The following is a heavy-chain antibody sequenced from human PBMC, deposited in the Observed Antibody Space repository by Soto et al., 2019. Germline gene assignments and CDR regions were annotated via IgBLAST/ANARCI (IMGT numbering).Heavy chain of an antibody. D-gene: IGHD6-13*01. J-gene: IGHJ5*02. CDR1: GYTFTSYG. CDR2: INAANGDT. V-gene: IGHV1-3*01. Sequence: ASVKVSCKASGYTFTSYGIHWVRQAPGQRLEWMGWINAANGDTKYSPKFQGRVTITRDTSASTAYMELSSLRSEDTAAYYCVRRHVSATGIDWFDPWGQGTLVTVSS. CDR3: VRRHVSATGIDWFDP.